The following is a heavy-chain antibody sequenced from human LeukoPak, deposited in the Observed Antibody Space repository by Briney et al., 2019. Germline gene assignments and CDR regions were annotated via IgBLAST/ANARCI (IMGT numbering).Heavy chain of an antibody. D-gene: IGHD5-18*01. CDR1: GSTFSSYD. CDR3: AREWGIQLWQTGMGAIDI. CDR2: ISYDGSNR. Sequence: GRSLSLSCAASGSTFSSYDMYWVRQAPGKGLEWVAVISYDGSNRDYVDSVKGRFTISRDNSKNTLYLQLNSLRAEDTAVYYCAREWGIQLWQTGMGAIDIWGQGTMVTVSS. V-gene: IGHV3-30*03. J-gene: IGHJ3*02.